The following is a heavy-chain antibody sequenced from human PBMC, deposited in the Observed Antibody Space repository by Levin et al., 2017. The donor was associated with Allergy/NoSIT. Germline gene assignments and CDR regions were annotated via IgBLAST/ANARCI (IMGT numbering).Heavy chain of an antibody. J-gene: IGHJ5*02. CDR1: GFTFSSYA. Sequence: GGSLRLSCAASGFTFSSYAMHWVRQAPGKGLEWVAVISYDGSNKYYADSVKGRFTISRDNSKNTLYLQMNSLRAEDTAVYYCARDSMMVRGEINWFDPWGQGTLVTVSS. V-gene: IGHV3-30*04. D-gene: IGHD3-10*01. CDR3: ARDSMMVRGEINWFDP. CDR2: ISYDGSNK.